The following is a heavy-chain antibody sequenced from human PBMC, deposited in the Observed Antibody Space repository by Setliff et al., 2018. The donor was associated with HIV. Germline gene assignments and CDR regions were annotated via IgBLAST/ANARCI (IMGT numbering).Heavy chain of an antibody. D-gene: IGHD2-15*01. V-gene: IGHV4-39*02. J-gene: IGHJ6*03. CDR2: IYYSGST. Sequence: SETLSLTCTVSGDSFNFNYYYWVWIRQPPGKGLEWIGSIYYSGSTYYNPSLKSRVTISVDTSKNHFSLKLRSVTAADTAVYYCAREKTVDYYMDVWGTGTTVTVSS. CDR3: AREKTVDYYMDV. CDR1: GDSFNFNYYY.